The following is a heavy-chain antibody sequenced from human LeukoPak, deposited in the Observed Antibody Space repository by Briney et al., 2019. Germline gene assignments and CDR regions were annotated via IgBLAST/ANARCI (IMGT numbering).Heavy chain of an antibody. V-gene: IGHV3-23*01. CDR1: GFIFNKHA. CDR3: AKALRGPKPPVDY. J-gene: IGHJ4*02. CDR2: ISGSGGST. Sequence: GGSLRLSCVASGFIFNKHAMSWVRQAPGKGLEWVSAISGSGGSTYYADSVKGRFTISRDNSKNTLYLQMNSLRAEDTAVYYCAKALRGPKPPVDYWGQGTLVTVSS. D-gene: IGHD1-14*01.